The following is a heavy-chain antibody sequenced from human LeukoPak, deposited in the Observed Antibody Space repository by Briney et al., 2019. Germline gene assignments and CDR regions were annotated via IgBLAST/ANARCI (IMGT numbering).Heavy chain of an antibody. Sequence: SETLSLTCTVSGGSISGYYWSWIRQPPGKGLECIGYVYSSGTTNYNPSLQSQITISLDTSKNQFSLKLSSVTAADTAVYYCARDANYHDGDAYYDALDIWGQGTLVTVSS. D-gene: IGHD3-16*01. CDR2: VYSSGTT. CDR1: GGSISGYY. V-gene: IGHV4-59*01. CDR3: ARDANYHDGDAYYDALDI. J-gene: IGHJ3*02.